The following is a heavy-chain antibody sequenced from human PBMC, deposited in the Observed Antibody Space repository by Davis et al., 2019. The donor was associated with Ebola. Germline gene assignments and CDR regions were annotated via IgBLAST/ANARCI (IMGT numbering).Heavy chain of an antibody. CDR3: TSQGHRGSYLIHDY. J-gene: IGHJ4*02. Sequence: KASCKASGYSFITHWIGWVRQMPGKGLEWMTHLHPGTSDIRYSPSFQGHVTISVDNSISTAYLQWSSLKASDTAMYYCTSQGHRGSYLIHDYWGQGTQVIVSS. CDR2: LHPGTSDI. D-gene: IGHD5-18*01. CDR1: GYSFITHW. V-gene: IGHV5-51*01.